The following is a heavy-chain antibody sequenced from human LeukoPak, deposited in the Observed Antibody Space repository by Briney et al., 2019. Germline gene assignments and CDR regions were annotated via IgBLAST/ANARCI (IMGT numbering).Heavy chain of an antibody. J-gene: IGHJ4*02. CDR2: IYYSGST. D-gene: IGHD5-12*01. V-gene: IGHV4-59*01. CDR3: ARVGDGYTTGYFDY. Sequence: SETLSLTCTVSGGSISSYYWSWIRQPPGKGLEWIGYIYYSGSTNYNPSLKSRVTISVDTSKNQFSLKLSSVTAADTAVYYCARVGDGYTTGYFDYWGQGTLVTVSS. CDR1: GGSISSYY.